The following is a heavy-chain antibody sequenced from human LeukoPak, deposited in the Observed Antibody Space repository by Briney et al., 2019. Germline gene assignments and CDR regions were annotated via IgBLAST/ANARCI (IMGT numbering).Heavy chain of an antibody. J-gene: IGHJ4*02. V-gene: IGHV3-21*01. CDR3: ARDKDVYFDY. Sequence: GGSLRLSCVGTGFTFSSYRMNWVRQAPGKGLEWVSSISSSSSYIYYADSVKGRITISRDNAKNSLYLQMNSLRVEDTAVYYCARDKDVYFDYWGQGTLVTVSS. CDR2: ISSSSSYI. CDR1: GFTFSSYR.